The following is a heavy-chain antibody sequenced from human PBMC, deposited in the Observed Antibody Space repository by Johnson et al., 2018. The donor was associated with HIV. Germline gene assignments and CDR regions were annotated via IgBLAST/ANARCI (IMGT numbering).Heavy chain of an antibody. CDR2: ISGSDHST. CDR1: GFTFSND. J-gene: IGHJ3*02. D-gene: IGHD1-26*01. CDR3: AKDRSMDDAFDI. V-gene: IGHV3-23*01. Sequence: QLIESGGGLVQPGGSLRLSCAASGFTFSNDMKWVRQAPGKGLEWVSPISGSDHSTYYADSVRGRFTISRDNSKNTLYLQMNSLRAEDTAVYYCAKDRSMDDAFDIWGQGTMVTVSS.